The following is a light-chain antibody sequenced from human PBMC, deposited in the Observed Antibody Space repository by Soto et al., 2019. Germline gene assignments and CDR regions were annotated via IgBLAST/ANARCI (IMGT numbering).Light chain of an antibody. J-gene: IGLJ3*02. V-gene: IGLV2-11*01. CDR2: DVS. CDR1: SSDVGAYNY. CDR3: GSYAGSDSGG. Sequence: QSALTQPRSVSGSPGQSVTISCTGTSSDVGAYNYGSWYQHHPGKAPKVMIYDVSERPSGVPDRFAGSKSDNTASLTISGLPAEDEADYYCGSYAGSDSGGFGGGTKLTVL.